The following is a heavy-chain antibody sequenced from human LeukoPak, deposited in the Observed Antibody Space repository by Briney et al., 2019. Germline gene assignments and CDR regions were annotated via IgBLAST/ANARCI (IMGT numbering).Heavy chain of an antibody. CDR2: IIPILGIA. CDR3: ASRPRYCSGGSCLGDYYYYYGMDV. CDR1: GGTFSSYA. V-gene: IGHV1-69*04. Sequence: VASVKVSCTASGGTFSSYAISWVRQAPGQGLEWMGRIIPILGIANYAQKFQGRVTITADKSTSTAYMELSSLRSEDTAVYYCASRPRYCSGGSCLGDYYYYYGMDVWGQGTTVTVSS. J-gene: IGHJ6*02. D-gene: IGHD2-15*01.